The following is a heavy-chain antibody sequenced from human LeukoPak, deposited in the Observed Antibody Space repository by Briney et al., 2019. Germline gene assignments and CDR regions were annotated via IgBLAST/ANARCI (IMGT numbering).Heavy chain of an antibody. CDR3: ARGGYCTNGVCLGEDY. CDR2: MNPNSGNT. Sequence: ASVKVSCKASGYTFTSYDINWVRQATGQGLEWMGWMNPNSGNTGYAQKFQGRVTMTRNTSISTAYTELSSLRSEDTAVYYCARGGYCTNGVCLGEDYWGQGTLVTVSS. J-gene: IGHJ4*02. V-gene: IGHV1-8*01. CDR1: GYTFTSYD. D-gene: IGHD2-8*01.